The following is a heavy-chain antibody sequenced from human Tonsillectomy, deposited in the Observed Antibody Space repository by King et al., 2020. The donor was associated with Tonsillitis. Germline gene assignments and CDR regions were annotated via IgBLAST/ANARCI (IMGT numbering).Heavy chain of an antibody. J-gene: IGHJ4*02. CDR1: GASISSSSYY. CDR3: ARRQRDAYNVDY. V-gene: IGHV4-39*01. D-gene: IGHD5-24*01. Sequence: QLQESGPGVVKPSETLSLTCTVSGASISSSSYYWGWIRQPPGKGLEWIGSISYSGRTYYNPSLESRVTISVDTARNHFSLKVSSVTAADTAVYYCARRQRDAYNVDYWGQGTLVTVSS. CDR2: ISYSGRT.